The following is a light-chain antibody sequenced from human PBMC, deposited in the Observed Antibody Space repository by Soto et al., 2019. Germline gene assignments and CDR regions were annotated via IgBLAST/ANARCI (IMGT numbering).Light chain of an antibody. V-gene: IGKV3-20*01. Sequence: EIVLTQSPGTLSLPPGERATLSCRASQSVSSSYLAWYQQKPGQAPRLLIYGASSRATGIPDRFSVSGSGTDFTLTISRLEPEDFAVYYCQHYVSSPYTFGQGTKLEIK. CDR1: QSVSSSY. J-gene: IGKJ2*01. CDR2: GAS. CDR3: QHYVSSPYT.